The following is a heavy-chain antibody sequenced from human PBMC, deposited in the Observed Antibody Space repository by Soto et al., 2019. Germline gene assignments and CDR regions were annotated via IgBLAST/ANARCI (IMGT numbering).Heavy chain of an antibody. V-gene: IGHV4-59*01. CDR3: AREIWFGGQIWFDP. CDR1: GGSISSYY. D-gene: IGHD3-10*01. Sequence: SETLSLTCTASGGSISSYYWSWIRQPPGKGLEWIGYIYYSGSTNYNPSLKCRVTISVDTSKNQFSLKLSSVTAADTAVYYCAREIWFGGQIWFDPWGQRTLVTVSS. J-gene: IGHJ5*02. CDR2: IYYSGST.